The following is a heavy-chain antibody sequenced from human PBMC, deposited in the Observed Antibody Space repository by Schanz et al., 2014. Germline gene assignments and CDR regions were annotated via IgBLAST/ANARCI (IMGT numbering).Heavy chain of an antibody. Sequence: QVQLVESGGGVVQPGRSLRLSCAASGFTFSSYPMHWVRQAPGKGLEWVAFIWYDGSNKYYADSVKGRFTISRDNSKNTLYVQMNSLRAEDTAVYFCARDGGRDGYNLAFDVWGQGTLVTVSS. V-gene: IGHV3-33*08. CDR2: IWYDGSNK. J-gene: IGHJ3*01. D-gene: IGHD5-12*01. CDR3: ARDGGRDGYNLAFDV. CDR1: GFTFSSYP.